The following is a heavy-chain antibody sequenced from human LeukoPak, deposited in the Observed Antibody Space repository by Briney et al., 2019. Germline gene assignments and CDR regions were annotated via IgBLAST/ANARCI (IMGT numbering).Heavy chain of an antibody. D-gene: IGHD3-22*01. Sequence: GGSLRLSCAASGFTFSSYAMSWVRQAPGKGLEWVSAISGSGGSTDYADSVKGRFTISRDNSKNTLYLQMNSLRAEDTAVYYCAKASYYDSSGYYIWGQGTLVTVSS. CDR1: GFTFSSYA. CDR2: ISGSGGST. V-gene: IGHV3-23*01. J-gene: IGHJ4*02. CDR3: AKASYYDSSGYYI.